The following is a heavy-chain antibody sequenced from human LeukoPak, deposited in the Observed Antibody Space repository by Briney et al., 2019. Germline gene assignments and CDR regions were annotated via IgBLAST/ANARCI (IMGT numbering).Heavy chain of an antibody. D-gene: IGHD3-16*02. V-gene: IGHV4-59*01. CDR1: GXSISSYY. CDR3: ARAAILSYAFDI. CDR2: IYYSGST. J-gene: IGHJ3*02. Sequence: PSETLSLTCTVSGXSISSYYWSWIRQPPGKGLEWIGYIYYSGSTNYNPSLKSRVTISVDTSKNQFSLKLSSVTAADTAVYYCARAAILSYAFDIWGQGTMVSVSS.